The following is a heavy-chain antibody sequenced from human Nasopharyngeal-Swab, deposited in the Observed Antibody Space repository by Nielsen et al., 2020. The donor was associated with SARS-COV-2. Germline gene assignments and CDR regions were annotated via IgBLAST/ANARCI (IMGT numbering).Heavy chain of an antibody. Sequence: VRQAPGKGLAWVAVIWYDGSNKYYADSVKGRSTISRDNSKNTLYLQMNSLRAEDTAVYYCACLGYCSSTSCQAFDIWGQGTMVTVSS. V-gene: IGHV3-33*01. CDR3: ACLGYCSSTSCQAFDI. D-gene: IGHD2-2*01. J-gene: IGHJ3*02. CDR2: IWYDGSNK.